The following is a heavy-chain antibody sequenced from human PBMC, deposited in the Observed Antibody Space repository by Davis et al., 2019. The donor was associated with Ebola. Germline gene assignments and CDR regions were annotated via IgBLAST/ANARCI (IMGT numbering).Heavy chain of an antibody. CDR3: ARGGYCSGGSCSSNYYYYYGMDV. J-gene: IGHJ6*02. D-gene: IGHD2-15*01. CDR2: ISAYNGNT. CDR1: GYTFTSYG. V-gene: IGHV1-18*01. Sequence: AASVKVSCKASGYTFTSYGISCVRQAPGQGLEWMGWISAYNGNTNYAQKLQGRVTMTTDTSTSTAYMELRSLRSEDTAVYYCARGGYCSGGSCSSNYYYYYGMDVWGQGTTVTVSS.